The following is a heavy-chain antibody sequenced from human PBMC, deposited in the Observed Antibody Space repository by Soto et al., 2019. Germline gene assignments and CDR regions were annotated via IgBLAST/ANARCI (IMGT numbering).Heavy chain of an antibody. CDR2: ISYDGSNK. CDR1: GFTFSSYA. D-gene: IGHD3-10*01. J-gene: IGHJ3*02. CDR3: ESGLLWFGELLTSDAFDI. V-gene: IGHV3-30-3*01. Sequence: QVQLVESGGGVVQPGRSLRLACAASGFTFSSYAMHWVRQAPGKGLAWVAVISYDGSNKYYADSVKGRFTISRGNAKKTLYMHMNSLRAEDTAVYYCESGLLWFGELLTSDAFDIWGQGTMVTVSS.